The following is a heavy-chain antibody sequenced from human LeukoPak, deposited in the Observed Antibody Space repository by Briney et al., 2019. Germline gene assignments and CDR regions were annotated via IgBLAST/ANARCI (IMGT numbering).Heavy chain of an antibody. D-gene: IGHD1-26*01. CDR2: IKSKTDGGTT. CDR1: GFTFSNAW. V-gene: IGHV3-15*01. J-gene: IGHJ4*02. Sequence: PGGSLRLSCAASGFTFSNAWMSWVRQAPGKGLEWVGRIKSKTDGGTTDYAAPVKGRFTISRDDSKNTLYLQMNSLKTEDTAVYYCTTDRKVRWWELLRAFDYWGQGTLVTVSS. CDR3: TTDRKVRWWELLRAFDY.